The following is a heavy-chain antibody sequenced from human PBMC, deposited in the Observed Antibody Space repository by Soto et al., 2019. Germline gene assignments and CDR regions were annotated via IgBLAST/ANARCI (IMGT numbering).Heavy chain of an antibody. CDR2: IAGDGTEK. Sequence: GGSLRLSCEASEFTFNTYWMTWIRQAPGKGLEWVANIAGDGTEKNYVDSVKGRFTVSRDNAKRSLCLQMNSLRVEDTAVYYCVRGLFTGSPHFSYWGQGTLVTVSS. V-gene: IGHV3-7*05. D-gene: IGHD1-26*01. CDR3: VRGLFTGSPHFSY. J-gene: IGHJ4*02. CDR1: EFTFNTYW.